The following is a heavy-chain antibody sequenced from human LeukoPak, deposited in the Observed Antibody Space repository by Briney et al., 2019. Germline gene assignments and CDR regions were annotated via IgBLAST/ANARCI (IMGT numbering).Heavy chain of an antibody. CDR1: GFIFDDYT. CDR3: ARGGTRYYYYYYMDV. CDR2: ISWDGGST. D-gene: IGHD1-7*01. Sequence: GGSLRLSCAASGFIFDDYTMHWVRQAPGKGLEWVSLISWDGGSTYYADSVKGRFTISRDNSKNSLYLQMNSLRTEDTALYYCARGGTRYYYYYYMDVWGKGTTVTVSS. V-gene: IGHV3-43*01. J-gene: IGHJ6*03.